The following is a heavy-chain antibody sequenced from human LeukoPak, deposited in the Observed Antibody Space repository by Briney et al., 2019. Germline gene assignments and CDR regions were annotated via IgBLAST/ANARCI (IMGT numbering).Heavy chain of an antibody. J-gene: IGHJ3*02. CDR1: GYTFTSYG. CDR3: ASVGRTNGTTLSGFDI. CDR2: IIAYNGNT. Sequence: GASVKVSCKASGYTFTSYGISRVRQAPGQGLEWMGWIIAYNGNTNYAQKLQGRVTMSTDTSTSTVYMELRSLRSDDTAVYYCASVGRTNGTTLSGFDIWGQGTMVTVSS. V-gene: IGHV1-18*04. D-gene: IGHD1-1*01.